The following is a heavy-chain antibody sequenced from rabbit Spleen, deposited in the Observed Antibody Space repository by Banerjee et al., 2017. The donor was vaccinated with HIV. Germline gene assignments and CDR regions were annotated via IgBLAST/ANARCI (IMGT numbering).Heavy chain of an antibody. D-gene: IGHD1-1*01. J-gene: IGHJ4*01. CDR2: IYNGDGST. CDR1: GVSLNDKDV. CDR3: ARDLAAWNSGSYAFNL. Sequence: EQLEESGGGLVKPEGSLTLTCKASGVSLNDKDVMCWVRQAPGKGPECIACIYNGDGSTYYASWVNGRFTVSKTSSTTVTLQMTSLTGADTATYFCARDLAAWNSGSYAFNLWGPGTLVTVS. V-gene: IGHV1S45*01.